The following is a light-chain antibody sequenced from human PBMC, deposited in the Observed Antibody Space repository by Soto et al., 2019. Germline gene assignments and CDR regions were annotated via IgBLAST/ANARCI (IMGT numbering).Light chain of an antibody. V-gene: IGKV1-9*01. CDR1: PGISSY. Sequence: DIQLTQSPSFLSASVGDRVTITCRASPGISSYLAWYQQKPGKAPKLLLYTASTLQSGVPSRFSGSGSGTEFTLTISSLQPEDFATYYCQQLNSYPYTFGQGTKLEIK. CDR2: TAS. J-gene: IGKJ2*01. CDR3: QQLNSYPYT.